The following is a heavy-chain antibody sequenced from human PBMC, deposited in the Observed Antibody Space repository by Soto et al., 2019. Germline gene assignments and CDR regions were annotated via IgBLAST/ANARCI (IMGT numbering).Heavy chain of an antibody. CDR3: ARQGLGALHGLVDG. CDR1: GGAIISDY. V-gene: IGHV4-59*08. D-gene: IGHD1-26*01. J-gene: IGHJ6*02. CDR2: IYYSGST. Sequence: SETLSITGTEGGGAIISDYWICIQQPPGKGLEWIGYIYYSGSTNYNPSLKSRVAISLDTSKSQFSLKLTSVTAIDTAVYYCARQGLGALHGLVDGWGQGTTVTVSS.